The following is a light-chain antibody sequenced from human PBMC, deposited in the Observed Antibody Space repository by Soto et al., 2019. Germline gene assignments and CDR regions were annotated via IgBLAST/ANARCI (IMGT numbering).Light chain of an antibody. CDR2: DAS. V-gene: IGKV3-20*01. Sequence: ENVLTQSPVTLSLSPGERATLSCRASQSVDSKHLAWYQQKPGQAPKLLIYDASTRATGIPDRFSGSGSGTDFTLTITRLEPEDSAVYHCQQYDSSPQSFGQGTKLEI. J-gene: IGKJ2*01. CDR1: QSVDSKH. CDR3: QQYDSSPQS.